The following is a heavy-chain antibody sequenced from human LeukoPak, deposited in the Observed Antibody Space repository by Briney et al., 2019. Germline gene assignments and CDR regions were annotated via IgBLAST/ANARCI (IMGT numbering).Heavy chain of an antibody. D-gene: IGHD6-6*01. J-gene: IGHJ5*02. CDR3: ARGGYSSSSGWFDP. V-gene: IGHV4-34*01. CDR2: INHSGST. Sequence: WIGEINHSGSTNYNPSLKSRVTISVDTSKNQFSLKLSSVTAADMAVYYCARGGYSSSSGWFDPWGQGTLVTVSS.